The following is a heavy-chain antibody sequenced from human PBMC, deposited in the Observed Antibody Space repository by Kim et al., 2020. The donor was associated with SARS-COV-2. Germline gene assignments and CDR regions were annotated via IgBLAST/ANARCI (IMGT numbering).Heavy chain of an antibody. J-gene: IGHJ4*02. D-gene: IGHD3-10*01. CDR3: FRGGVDF. Sequence: DGTSTYYPDSGKGRFAISRDNSKNTLYLQMNSLRTEDTAVYYCFRGGVDFWGQGTLVTVSS. V-gene: IGHV3-74*01. CDR2: DGTST.